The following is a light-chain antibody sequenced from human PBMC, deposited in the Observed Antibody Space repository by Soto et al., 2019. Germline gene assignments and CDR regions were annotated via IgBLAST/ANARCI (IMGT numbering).Light chain of an antibody. V-gene: IGLV1-47*01. Sequence: QAVVTQPSSVSGTPGQGVTIACSGSISNIGNKYVYWFQQLPGTAPKVLTNRNDQRPSGVPDRFSGSKSGTSASLAISGLRSEDEADYYCAAWDDTVRSYVFGTGTKVTVL. CDR1: ISNIGNKY. J-gene: IGLJ1*01. CDR3: AAWDDTVRSYV. CDR2: RND.